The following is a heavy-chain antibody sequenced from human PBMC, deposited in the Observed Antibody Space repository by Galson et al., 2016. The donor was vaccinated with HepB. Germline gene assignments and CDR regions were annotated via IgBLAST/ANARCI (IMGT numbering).Heavy chain of an antibody. J-gene: IGHJ4*02. CDR1: GSTLTELS. CDR2: FDPDESET. V-gene: IGHV1-24*01. Sequence: SVKVSCKVSGSTLTELSIHWVRQPPGKGLEWMGGFDPDESETIYAPNFQGRVTMTEDTSTDTAYLELSSLRAEDTAVYYCATDRVAYYDDGGYYSLLDYWGREPWSPSPQ. CDR3: ATDRVAYYDDGGYYSLLDY. D-gene: IGHD3-22*01.